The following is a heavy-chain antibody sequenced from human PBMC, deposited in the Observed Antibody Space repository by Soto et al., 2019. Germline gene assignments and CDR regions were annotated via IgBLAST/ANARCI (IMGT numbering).Heavy chain of an antibody. J-gene: IGHJ5*02. D-gene: IGHD6-19*01. CDR2: IYYSGST. CDR1: GGSINSYY. CDR3: ARQANSGWYANWFDP. Sequence: PSETLSLTCTVSGGSINSYYWSWIRQSPGKGLEWIGYIYYSGSTNYNPSLKSRVTISVDTSKNQVSLKLSSVTAADTAVYYCARQANSGWYANWFDPWGQGTLVTVSS. V-gene: IGHV4-59*08.